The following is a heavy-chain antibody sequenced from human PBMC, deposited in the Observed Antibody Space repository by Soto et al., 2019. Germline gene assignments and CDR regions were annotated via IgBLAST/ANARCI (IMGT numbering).Heavy chain of an antibody. J-gene: IGHJ4*02. Sequence: GGSLRLSCAASGFNFNSYTINWVRQAPGKRLEWLSSISSSGYIFSTDSVRGRFTISRDNAKNSVYLQINSLKAEDTATYYCVKDNNWDEPGWGQGTLVTVSS. CDR1: GFNFNSYT. CDR3: VKDNNWDEPG. V-gene: IGHV3-21*04. D-gene: IGHD1-26*01. CDR2: ISSSGYI.